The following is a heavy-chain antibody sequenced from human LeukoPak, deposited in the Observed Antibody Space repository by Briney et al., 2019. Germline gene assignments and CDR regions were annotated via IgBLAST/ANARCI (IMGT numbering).Heavy chain of an antibody. CDR1: GVSISSGAYY. CDR3: ASFPMDRGAYWFDP. J-gene: IGHJ5*02. Sequence: PSETLSLTCTVSGVSISSGAYYWSWIRQHPGEGLEWMGYIYSSGTTYSTPSLKSRVTMSVDTSKNHFSLNLSSVTAADTAVYYCASFPMDRGAYWFDPWGQGTLVTVSS. D-gene: IGHD3-10*01. CDR2: IYSSGTT. V-gene: IGHV4-31*03.